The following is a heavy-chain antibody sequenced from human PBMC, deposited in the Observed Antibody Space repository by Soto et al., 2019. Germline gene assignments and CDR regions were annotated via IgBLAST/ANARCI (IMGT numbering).Heavy chain of an antibody. V-gene: IGHV1-8*01. D-gene: IGHD1-1*01. Sequence: QVQLVQSGAEVRKPGASVKVSCEASGYTFTSYDIYWVRQATGQRLEWMGWMNPNTGNSGYAQKFQGRVTMTSDTSKSTAHMEVSSLRSEDTAVYYCARRAETNGWNGFGADKYYFDFWGQGTLVTVSS. CDR1: GYTFTSYD. J-gene: IGHJ4*02. CDR2: MNPNTGNS. CDR3: ARRAETNGWNGFGADKYYFDF.